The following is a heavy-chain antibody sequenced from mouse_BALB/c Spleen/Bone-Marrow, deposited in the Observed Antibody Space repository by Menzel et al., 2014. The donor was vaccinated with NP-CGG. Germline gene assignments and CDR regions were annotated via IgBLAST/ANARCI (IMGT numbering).Heavy chain of an antibody. CDR2: TNPSNGRS. Sequence: LQESGAELVKPGASVKLSCKAAGYTFTSNWMHWVKQRPGQGLEWIGETNPSNGRSNYNEKFKSKATLTVDKSSSTAYMQLSSLTSEDSAVYYCARSTGTAPYFYAMDYWGQGTSVTVS. J-gene: IGHJ4*01. CDR3: ARSTGTAPYFYAMDY. CDR1: GYTFTSNW. D-gene: IGHD4-1*02. V-gene: IGHV1S81*02.